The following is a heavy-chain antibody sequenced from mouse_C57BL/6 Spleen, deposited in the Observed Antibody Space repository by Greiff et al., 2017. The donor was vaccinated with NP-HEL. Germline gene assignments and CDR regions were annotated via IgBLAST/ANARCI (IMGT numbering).Heavy chain of an antibody. CDR3: ARPHLYYLYAMDY. V-gene: IGHV1-18*01. D-gene: IGHD2-1*01. CDR2: INPNNGGT. J-gene: IGHJ4*01. Sequence: EVQLQQSGPELVKPGASVKIPCKASGYTFTDYNMDWVKQSHGKSLEWIGDINPNNGGTNYNQKFKGKATLTVDKSSSTAYMELRSLTSEDTAVYYCARPHLYYLYAMDYWGQGTSVTVSS. CDR1: GYTFTDYN.